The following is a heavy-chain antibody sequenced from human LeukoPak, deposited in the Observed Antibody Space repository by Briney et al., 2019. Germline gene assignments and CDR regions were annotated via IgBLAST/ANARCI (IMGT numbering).Heavy chain of an antibody. D-gene: IGHD3-22*01. CDR2: ISAYNGNT. Sequence: ASVKVSCKASGYTFTSYGISWVRQAPGQGLEWMGWISAYNGNTNYAQKLQGRVTMTTDTSTSTAYMELRSLRSDDTAVYYCARDYYDSSGYYEDAFDIWGQGTMVTVS. V-gene: IGHV1-18*01. J-gene: IGHJ3*02. CDR3: ARDYYDSSGYYEDAFDI. CDR1: GYTFTSYG.